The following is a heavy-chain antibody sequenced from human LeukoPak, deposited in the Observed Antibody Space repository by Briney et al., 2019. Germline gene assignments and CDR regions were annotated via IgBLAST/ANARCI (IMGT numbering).Heavy chain of an antibody. CDR1: GFTFSSYG. Sequence: GGSLRLSCAASGFTFSSYGMHWVRQAPGKGLEWVAVIWYDGSNKYYADSVKGRFTISRDNSKNTLYLQMNSLRAEDTAVYYCAKATYYDILTGYYADYWGQGTLVTVSS. D-gene: IGHD3-9*01. V-gene: IGHV3-33*06. CDR2: IWYDGSNK. CDR3: AKATYYDILTGYYADY. J-gene: IGHJ4*02.